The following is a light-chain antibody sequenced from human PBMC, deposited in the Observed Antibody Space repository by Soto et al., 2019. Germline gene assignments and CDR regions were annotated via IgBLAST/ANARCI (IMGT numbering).Light chain of an antibody. J-gene: IGLJ3*02. CDR2: DVS. CDR3: SSFTSTSTLGV. CDR1: SSDVGGSKY. Sequence: QSALTQPASMSGSPGQSITISCTGTSSDVGGSKYVSWYQQHPGKAPQLVIYDVSNRPSGVSDRFSGSKSGNTASLTISGLLAEDEGDYYCSSFTSTSTLGVFGGGTKVTVL. V-gene: IGLV2-14*03.